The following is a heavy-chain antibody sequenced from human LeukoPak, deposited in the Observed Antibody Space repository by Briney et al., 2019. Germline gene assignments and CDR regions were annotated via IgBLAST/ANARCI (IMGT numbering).Heavy chain of an antibody. J-gene: IGHJ5*02. V-gene: IGHV3-13*01. CDR2: IGTAGDT. CDR1: GFTFSSYD. D-gene: IGHD6-13*01. Sequence: GGSLRLSCAASGFTFSSYDMHWVRQATGKGLEWVSAIGTAGDTYYPGSVKGRFTISRENAKNSLYLQMNSLRAGDTAVYYCARGLWASAAGTSWFDPWGQGTLVTVSS. CDR3: ARGLWASAAGTSWFDP.